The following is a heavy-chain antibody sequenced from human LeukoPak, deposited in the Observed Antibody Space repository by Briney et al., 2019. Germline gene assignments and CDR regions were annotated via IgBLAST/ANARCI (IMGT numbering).Heavy chain of an antibody. CDR2: FDPEDGET. D-gene: IGHD3-10*01. CDR3: ATDRSKSYAFDI. CDR1: GYTLTELS. V-gene: IGHV1-24*01. Sequence: ASVKVSCKVSGYTLTELSMHWVRQAPGKGLEWMGGFDPEDGETIYAQKFQGRVTMTEDTSTDTAYMELSSLRSEDTAVYYCATDRSKSYAFDIWGQGTMVTVSS. J-gene: IGHJ3*02.